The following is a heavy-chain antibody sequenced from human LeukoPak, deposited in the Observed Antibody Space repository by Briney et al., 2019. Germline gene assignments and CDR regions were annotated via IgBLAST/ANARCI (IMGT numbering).Heavy chain of an antibody. J-gene: IGHJ4*02. CDR3: ARLPKYSRPLDY. CDR2: MNPNSGNT. V-gene: IGHV1-8*02. D-gene: IGHD6-6*01. Sequence: GASVKVSCKASGYTFSSYDINWVRQATGQGLEWMGWMNPNSGNTAYAQKFQGRVTMSRDTSISTAYMELSSLRSEDTAVYHCARLPKYSRPLDYWGQGTLVTVFS. CDR1: GYTFSSYD.